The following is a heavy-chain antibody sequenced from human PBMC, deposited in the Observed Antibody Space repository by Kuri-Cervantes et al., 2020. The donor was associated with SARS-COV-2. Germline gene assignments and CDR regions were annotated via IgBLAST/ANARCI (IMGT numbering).Heavy chain of an antibody. CDR2: IIPIFGTA. CDR3: AIRVEKGVGDYYYYYYMDV. Sequence: SVKVSCKASGCTFSSYAISWVRQAPGQGLEWMGGIIPIFGTANYAQKFQGRVTITTDESTSTAYMELSSLRSEDTAVYCCAIRVEKGVGDYYYYYYMDVWGKGTTVTVSS. CDR1: GCTFSSYA. D-gene: IGHD3-10*01. V-gene: IGHV1-69*05. J-gene: IGHJ6*03.